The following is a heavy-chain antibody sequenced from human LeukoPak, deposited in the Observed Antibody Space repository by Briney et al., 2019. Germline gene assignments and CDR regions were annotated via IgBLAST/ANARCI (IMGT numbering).Heavy chain of an antibody. Sequence: PGGSLRLSCAASGFTFSSYGMHWVRQAPGKGLEWVSVIYSGGSTYYADSVKGRFTISRDNSKNTLYLQMNSLRAEDTAVYYCARGYAGSGCFDYWGQGTLVTVSS. CDR3: ARGYAGSGCFDY. J-gene: IGHJ4*02. V-gene: IGHV3-53*01. D-gene: IGHD6-19*01. CDR2: IYSGGST. CDR1: GFTFSSYG.